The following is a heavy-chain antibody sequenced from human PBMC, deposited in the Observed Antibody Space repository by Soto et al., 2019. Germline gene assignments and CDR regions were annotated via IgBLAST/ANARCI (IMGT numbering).Heavy chain of an antibody. CDR2: ISYDGSNK. V-gene: IGHV3-30*03. CDR1: GFTFSSYG. J-gene: IGHJ4*02. Sequence: PGGSLRLSCAASGFTFSSYGMHWVRQAPGKGLEWVAVISYDGSNKYYADSVKGRFTISRDNSKNTLYLQMNSLRAEDTAVYYCATPLTAMVTVGAHYFDYWGQGTLVTVSS. D-gene: IGHD5-18*01. CDR3: ATPLTAMVTVGAHYFDY.